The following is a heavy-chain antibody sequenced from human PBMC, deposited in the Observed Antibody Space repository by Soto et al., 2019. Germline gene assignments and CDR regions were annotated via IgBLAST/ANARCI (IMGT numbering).Heavy chain of an antibody. D-gene: IGHD4-17*01. V-gene: IGHV3-73*01. CDR2: IRSKANKYAT. Sequence: EVQLVESGGGLVQPGESLKLSCAVSGVTFSGSAMHWVRQASGKGLEWVGRIRSKANKYATAYAASVKGRLTISRDDSKNTAYLQRNSLKNEDTAVYYCTRGYGDYVRDYWVQGTLVNVSS. CDR3: TRGYGDYVRDY. CDR1: GVTFSGSA. J-gene: IGHJ4*02.